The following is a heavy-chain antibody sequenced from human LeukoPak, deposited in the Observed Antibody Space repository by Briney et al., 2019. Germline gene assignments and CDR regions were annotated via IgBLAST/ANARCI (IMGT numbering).Heavy chain of an antibody. D-gene: IGHD2-15*01. CDR1: RFTFSDYW. CDR2: IKQDGGER. J-gene: IGHJ4*02. V-gene: IGHV3-7*03. CDR3: ARGGRRYCLGGSCYFGFDS. Sequence: SGGSLRLSCAASRFTFSDYWRTWVRQAQGKGLQWVAHIKQDGGERSYVDSVKGRFTISRANAKNSLYLQMNSLRAEDTAVYYCARGGRRYCLGGSCYFGFDSWGQGTLVTVSS.